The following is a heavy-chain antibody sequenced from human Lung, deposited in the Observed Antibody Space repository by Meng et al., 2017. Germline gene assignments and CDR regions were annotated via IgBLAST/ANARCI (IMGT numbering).Heavy chain of an antibody. V-gene: IGHV3-74*03. CDR2: IRGDGGSI. Sequence: EVQRVESGGGLVQPGGSLRLSCAASGVTFRSYWMHWVRQAPGKGLVWVSRIRGDGGSIVYADSVKGRFTISRDNAKNTLFLQMNSLRAEDTAVYYCAREPGYFEYWGQGILVTVSS. CDR1: GVTFRSYW. J-gene: IGHJ4*02. CDR3: AREPGYFEY.